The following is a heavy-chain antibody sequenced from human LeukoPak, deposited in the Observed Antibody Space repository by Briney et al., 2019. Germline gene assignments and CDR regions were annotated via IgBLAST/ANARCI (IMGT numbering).Heavy chain of an antibody. CDR1: GGTFSSYA. Sequence: ASVKVSCKASGGTFSSYAISWVRQAPGQGLEWMGGIIPIFGTANYAQKFQGRVTITADESTSTAHMELSSLRSEDTAVYYCARMDMEYYDILTGYYGYWGQGTLVTVSS. D-gene: IGHD3-9*01. V-gene: IGHV1-69*01. J-gene: IGHJ4*02. CDR3: ARMDMEYYDILTGYYGY. CDR2: IIPIFGTA.